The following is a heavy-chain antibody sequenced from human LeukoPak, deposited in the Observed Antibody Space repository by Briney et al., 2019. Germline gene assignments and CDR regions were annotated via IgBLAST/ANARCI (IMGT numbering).Heavy chain of an antibody. CDR1: GFTFSSYG. CDR2: ISYDGSNK. V-gene: IGHV3-30*03. J-gene: IGHJ4*02. Sequence: GGSLRLSCAASGFTFSSYGMHWVRQAPGKGLEWVAVISYDGSNKYYADSVKGRFTISRDNSKNTLYLQMNSLRAEDTAVYYCARDRDYDHVWGSYRSIGHFDYWGQGTLVTVSS. CDR3: ARDRDYDHVWGSYRSIGHFDY. D-gene: IGHD3-16*02.